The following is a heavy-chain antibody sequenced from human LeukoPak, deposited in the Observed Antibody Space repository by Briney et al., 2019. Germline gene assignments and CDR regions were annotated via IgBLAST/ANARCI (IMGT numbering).Heavy chain of an antibody. D-gene: IGHD3-10*01. CDR1: GGTFSSYA. V-gene: IGHV1-69*01. Sequence: ASVKVSCKASGGTFSSYAISWVRQAPGQGLEWMGGIIPIFGTANYAQKFQGRVTITADESTSTAYMELSSLRSEDTAVYYCARDFSGSYHFDYWGQGTLVTVSS. CDR3: ARDFSGSYHFDY. J-gene: IGHJ4*02. CDR2: IIPIFGTA.